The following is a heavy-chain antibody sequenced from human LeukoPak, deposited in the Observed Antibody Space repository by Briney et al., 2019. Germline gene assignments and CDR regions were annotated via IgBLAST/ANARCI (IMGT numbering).Heavy chain of an antibody. CDR1: GYTFTGYY. CDR3: AREIGSYYYGMDV. D-gene: IGHD3-10*01. CDR2: INPNSGGT. V-gene: IGHV1-2*02. Sequence: ASVKVSCKASGYTFTGYYMHWVRQAPGQGLEWMGWINPNSGGTNYAQKFQGRVTMTRDTSISTAYMELSRLRSDDTAVYYCAREIGSYYYGMDVWGQGNTVTVSS. J-gene: IGHJ6*02.